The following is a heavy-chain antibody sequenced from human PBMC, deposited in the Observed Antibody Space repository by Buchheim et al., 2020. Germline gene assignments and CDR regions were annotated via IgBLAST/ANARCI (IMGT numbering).Heavy chain of an antibody. CDR1: GFTFSSYA. CDR3: ARDSLPDYDFWSGYYYYYGMDV. CDR2: ISYDGSNK. J-gene: IGHJ6*02. V-gene: IGHV3-30-3*01. D-gene: IGHD3-3*01. Sequence: VQLVESGGDLVQPGGSLRLSCAASGFTFSSYAMHWVRQAPGKGLEWVAVISYDGSNKYYADSVKGRFTISRDNFKNTLYLQMNSLRAEDTAVYYCARDSLPDYDFWSGYYYYYGMDVWGQGTT.